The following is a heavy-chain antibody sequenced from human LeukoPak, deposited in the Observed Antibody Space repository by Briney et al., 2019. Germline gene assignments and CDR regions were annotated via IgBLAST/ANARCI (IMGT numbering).Heavy chain of an antibody. Sequence: GAPRQISGEGAVYICTSYRVGGLRPLRGKVLEWMDIIYPGDSDTRYSPSFQGQVPISADKSISTAYLQWSSLKASDTAMYYCARRGSYIDYWGPGTLVTGSS. CDR2: IYPGDSDT. CDR1: VYICTSYR. CDR3: ARRGSYIDY. V-gene: IGHV5-51*01. J-gene: IGHJ4*02. D-gene: IGHD1-26*01.